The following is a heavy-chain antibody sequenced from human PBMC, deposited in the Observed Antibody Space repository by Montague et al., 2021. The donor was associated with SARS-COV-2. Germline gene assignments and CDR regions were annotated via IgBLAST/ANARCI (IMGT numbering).Heavy chain of an antibody. CDR1: GGSISSSSYY. D-gene: IGHD3/OR15-3a*01. CDR3: ARGLVGWFDP. J-gene: IGHJ5*02. CDR2: IYYSGST. V-gene: IGHV4-39*01. Sequence: SETLSLTCTVSGGSISSSSYYWGWIRQHPGKGLEWIGSIYYSGSTYYNPSLKSRVTISVDTSKNQFSLKLSSVTAADTAVYYCARGLVGWFDPWGQGTLVTVSS.